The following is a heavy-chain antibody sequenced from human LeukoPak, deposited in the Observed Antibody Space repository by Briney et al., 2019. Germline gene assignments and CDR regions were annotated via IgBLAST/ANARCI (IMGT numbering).Heavy chain of an antibody. Sequence: GSLRLSCAASGFTFSSYWMHWVRHTPGKGLVWVSRIKGDGSSTSYADSVKGRFTISRDNAKNTLYLQMNSLRAEDTAVYYCAGRCSVTRCHFSSYGMDVWGQGTTVTVSS. D-gene: IGHD2-15*01. J-gene: IGHJ6*02. CDR2: IKGDGSST. CDR1: GFTFSSYW. V-gene: IGHV3-74*01. CDR3: AGRCSVTRCHFSSYGMDV.